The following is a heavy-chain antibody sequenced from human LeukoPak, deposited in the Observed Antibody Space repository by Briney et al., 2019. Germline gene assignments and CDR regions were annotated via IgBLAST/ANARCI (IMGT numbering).Heavy chain of an antibody. Sequence: PGGSLRLSCAASGFTFSSYAMSWVRQAPGKGLEWASAISGSGGSTYYADSVKGRFTISRDNSKNTLYLQMNSLRAEDTAVYYCAKDRSIVGATSDYWGQGTLVTVSS. D-gene: IGHD1-26*01. CDR1: GFTFSSYA. V-gene: IGHV3-23*01. J-gene: IGHJ4*02. CDR2: ISGSGGST. CDR3: AKDRSIVGATSDY.